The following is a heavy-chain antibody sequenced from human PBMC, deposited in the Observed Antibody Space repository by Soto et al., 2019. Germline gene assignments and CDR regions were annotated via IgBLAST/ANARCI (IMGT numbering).Heavy chain of an antibody. D-gene: IGHD1-26*01. CDR1: GFTFSTYG. J-gene: IGHJ4*02. Sequence: GGSLRLSCAASGFTFSTYGMHWVRQAPGKGLEWVAVTSYDGSNKYYADSVKGRFTISRDNSKNTLYLQMSSLRAEDTAVYYCAKDRRGYIVGATCEIDYWGLGTLVTVSS. CDR2: TSYDGSNK. CDR3: AKDRRGYIVGATCEIDY. V-gene: IGHV3-30*18.